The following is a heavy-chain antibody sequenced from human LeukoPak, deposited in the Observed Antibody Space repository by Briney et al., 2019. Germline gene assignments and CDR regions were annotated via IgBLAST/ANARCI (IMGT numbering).Heavy chain of an antibody. CDR2: IIPIFGTA. J-gene: IGHJ5*02. CDR3: ARWDGTGKVTWFDP. CDR1: GGTFSSYA. D-gene: IGHD5-18*01. V-gene: IGHV1-69*05. Sequence: ASVKVSCKASGGTFSSYAISWVRQAPGQGLEWVGGIIPIFGTANYAQKFQGRVTITTDESTSTAYMELSSLSSEDTAVYYCARWDGTGKVTWFDPWGQGTLVTVSS.